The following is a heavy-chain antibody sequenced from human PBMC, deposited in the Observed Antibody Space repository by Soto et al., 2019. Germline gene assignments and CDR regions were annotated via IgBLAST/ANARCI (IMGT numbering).Heavy chain of an antibody. CDR3: ARGDEYYYDSSGYYVGNAFDI. Sequence: QLQLQESGSGLVKPSQTLSLTCAVSGGSISSGGYSWSWIRQPPGKGVEWIGYIYHSGSTYYNPSLKSRVTISVDRSKNQFSLKLSSVTAADTAVYYCARGDEYYYDSSGYYVGNAFDIWGQGTMVTVSS. CDR2: IYHSGST. D-gene: IGHD3-22*01. CDR1: GGSISSGGYS. J-gene: IGHJ3*02. V-gene: IGHV4-30-2*01.